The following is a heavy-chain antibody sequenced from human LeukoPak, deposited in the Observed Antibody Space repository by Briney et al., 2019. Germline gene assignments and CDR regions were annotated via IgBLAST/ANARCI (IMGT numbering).Heavy chain of an antibody. Sequence: SETLSLTCTVSGGSISSTGYYWGWIRQPPGKGLEWIGRIYTSGSTNYNPSLKSRVTMSVDTSKNQFSLRLSSVTAADSAVYYCARDRYYYDSSAYYYRFDPWGQGTLVTVSS. CDR3: ARDRYYYDSSAYYYRFDP. J-gene: IGHJ5*02. CDR1: GGSISSTGYY. V-gene: IGHV4-39*07. D-gene: IGHD3-22*01. CDR2: IYTSGST.